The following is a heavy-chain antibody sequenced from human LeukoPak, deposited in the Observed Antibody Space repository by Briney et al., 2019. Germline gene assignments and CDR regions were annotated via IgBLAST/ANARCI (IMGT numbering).Heavy chain of an antibody. D-gene: IGHD3-9*01. CDR1: GYTFTGYY. CDR2: INPNSGGT. Sequence: ASVKVSCKASGYTFTGYYMHCVRQAPGQGLEWMVWINPNSGGTTYAQKFQGRVTMTRDTSISTAYMELSRLRSDDTAVYYCARATIPDVLRYFDWLEAPDAFDIWGQGTMVTVSS. J-gene: IGHJ3*02. CDR3: ARATIPDVLRYFDWLEAPDAFDI. V-gene: IGHV1-2*02.